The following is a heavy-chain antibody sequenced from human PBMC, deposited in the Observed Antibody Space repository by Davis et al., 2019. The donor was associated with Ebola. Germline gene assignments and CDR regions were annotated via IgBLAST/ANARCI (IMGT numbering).Heavy chain of an antibody. Sequence: KVSCKGSGYSFTSYWIGWVRQMPGKGLEWMGIIYPGDSDTRYSPSFQGQVTISADKSISTAYLQWSSLKASDTAMYYCATTLVDYYDSSGYTLGYWGQGTLVTVSS. D-gene: IGHD3-22*01. CDR1: GYSFTSYW. J-gene: IGHJ4*02. V-gene: IGHV5-51*01. CDR2: IYPGDSDT. CDR3: ATTLVDYYDSSGYTLGY.